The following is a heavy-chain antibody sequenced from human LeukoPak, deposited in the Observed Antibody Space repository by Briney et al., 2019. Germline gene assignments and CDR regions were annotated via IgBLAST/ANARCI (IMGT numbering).Heavy chain of an antibody. D-gene: IGHD3-22*01. CDR2: MYYSGST. CDR1: GGFISSYY. Sequence: PSETLSLTCTVSGGFISSYYWSWIRQPPGKGLEWIGYMYYSGSTNYNPSLKSRVTISVDTSKNQFSLKLISVTAADTAVYYCARDVRESSGYRVGFDPWGQGTLVTVSS. J-gene: IGHJ5*02. V-gene: IGHV4-59*01. CDR3: ARDVRESSGYRVGFDP.